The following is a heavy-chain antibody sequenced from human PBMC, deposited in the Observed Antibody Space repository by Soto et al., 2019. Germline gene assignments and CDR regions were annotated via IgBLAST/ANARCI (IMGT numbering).Heavy chain of an antibody. D-gene: IGHD3-16*01. V-gene: IGHV3-33*01. CDR3: ARDATFGTKGGSFDI. CDR2: MWYDGTNK. CDR1: GFTFRIYS. J-gene: IGHJ3*02. Sequence: GGSLRLSCAASGFTFRIYSMHWVRQSPGKGLEWVAVMWYDGTNKYYGESVKGRFTISRDNSEKTLYLQMNSRRVEDTAVYYCARDATFGTKGGSFDIWGHGTLVTVSS.